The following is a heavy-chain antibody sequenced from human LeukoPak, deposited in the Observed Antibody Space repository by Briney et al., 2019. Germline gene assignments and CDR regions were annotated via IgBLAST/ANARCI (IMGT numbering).Heavy chain of an antibody. J-gene: IGHJ4*02. CDR3: ARVLVVGIDY. CDR1: GGSFSGYY. D-gene: IGHD1-26*01. V-gene: IGHV4-34*01. CDR2: INHSGST. Sequence: SETLSLTCAVYGGSFSGYYWSWIRQPPGKGLEWIGEINHSGSTNYNPSLKSRVTISVDTSKNQFSLKLSSVTAADTAVYYCARVLVVGIDYWGQGTLVTVPS.